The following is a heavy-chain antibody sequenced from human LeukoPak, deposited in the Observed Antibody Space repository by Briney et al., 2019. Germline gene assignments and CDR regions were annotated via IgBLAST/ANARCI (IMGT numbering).Heavy chain of an antibody. D-gene: IGHD2-15*01. V-gene: IGHV4-59*01. CDR1: GGSISDYY. Sequence: SETLSLTCTVSGGSISDYYWSWIRQPPGKGLEWIGYIFYSGRTNYNPSLKSRVTISLDTSKNQFSLKLNFVTAADTAVYYCATGDCSGGSCPDYWGQGTLITVSS. CDR3: ATGDCSGGSCPDY. J-gene: IGHJ4*02. CDR2: IFYSGRT.